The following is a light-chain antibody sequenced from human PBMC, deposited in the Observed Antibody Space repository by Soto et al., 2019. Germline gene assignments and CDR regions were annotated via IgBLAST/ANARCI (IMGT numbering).Light chain of an antibody. J-gene: IGLJ1*01. CDR1: NSDVGGYNY. CDR3: SSYTSSTTPDV. V-gene: IGLV2-14*01. Sequence: QSALTQPASVSGSPGQSITISCTGTNSDVGGYNYVSWYQQHPGKAPKLMIYDVSNRPSGVSNRFSGSKSGNTASLTISGLQAEDEADYYCSSYTSSTTPDVFGTGTKVTVL. CDR2: DVS.